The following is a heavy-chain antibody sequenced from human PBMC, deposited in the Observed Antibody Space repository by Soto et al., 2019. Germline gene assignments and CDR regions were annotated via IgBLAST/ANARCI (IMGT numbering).Heavy chain of an antibody. D-gene: IGHD2-8*01. Sequence: VQLVESGGGVVQPGRSLRLSCAASGFTFNDYGMHWVRQAPGKGLEWVAVIWYDGSNKYYADSVRGRFTISRDNSKSTLYLQMNSLRAEDTAVYYCARSIEEVYAIYYYYGMDVWGQGTTVTISS. J-gene: IGHJ6*02. V-gene: IGHV3-33*01. CDR2: IWYDGSNK. CDR3: ARSIEEVYAIYYYYGMDV. CDR1: GFTFNDYG.